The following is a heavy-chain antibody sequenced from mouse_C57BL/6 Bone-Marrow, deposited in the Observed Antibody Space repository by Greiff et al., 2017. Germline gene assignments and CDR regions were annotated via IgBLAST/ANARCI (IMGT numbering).Heavy chain of an antibody. D-gene: IGHD1-1*01. J-gene: IGHJ2*01. CDR3: TRPGSSFYYFDY. CDR1: GYTFTDYE. V-gene: IGHV1-15*01. Sequence: QVQLKESGAELVRPGASVTLSCQASGYTFTDYEMHWVKQTPVHGLEWIGAIDPETGGTAYNQKFKGKAILTADKSSSTAYMELRSLTSEDSAVYYCTRPGSSFYYFDYWGQGTTLTVSA. CDR2: IDPETGGT.